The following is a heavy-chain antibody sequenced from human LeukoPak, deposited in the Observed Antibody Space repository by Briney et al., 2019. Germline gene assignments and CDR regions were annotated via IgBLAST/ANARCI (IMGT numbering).Heavy chain of an antibody. V-gene: IGHV5-51*03. Sequence: GESLKISWNGSGYSFTNYWIGWVRQLAGKGREWVGIMYPGDFDTRYNPSFQLHVTISADKTMSTAYLQWTSLEASDTAMYYCARGGKTWLVDYWGQGTLVTVSS. CDR3: ARGGKTWLVDY. J-gene: IGHJ4*02. D-gene: IGHD5-12*01. CDR2: MYPGDFDT. CDR1: GYSFTNYW.